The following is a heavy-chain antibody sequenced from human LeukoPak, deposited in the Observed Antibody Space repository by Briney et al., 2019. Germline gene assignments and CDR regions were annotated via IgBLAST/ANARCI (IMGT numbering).Heavy chain of an antibody. V-gene: IGHV4-39*01. D-gene: IGHD3/OR15-3a*01. CDR3: ARQTGSGLLTLP. J-gene: IGHJ4*02. Sequence: SETLSLTCTVSGVSISSSNSYWGWIRQPPGKGLEWIGSIYYTGNTYYNASLKSRVTIFIDTSKNQISLRLTSVTAADTAMYYCARQTGSGLLTLPGGQGTLVTVSS. CDR2: IYYTGNT. CDR1: GVSISSSNSY.